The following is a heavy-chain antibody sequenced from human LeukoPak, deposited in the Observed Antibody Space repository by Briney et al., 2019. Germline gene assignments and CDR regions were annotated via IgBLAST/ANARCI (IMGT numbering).Heavy chain of an antibody. D-gene: IGHD3-3*01. CDR2: INHSGST. Sequence: SETLSLTCAVYGGSFSGYYWSWIRKPPGKGLEWIGEINHSGSTNYNPSLKSRVTISVDTSKNQFPLKLSSVTAADTAVYYCARGQGLRFLEWLSWFDPWGQGTLVSVSS. CDR1: GGSFSGYY. CDR3: ARGQGLRFLEWLSWFDP. J-gene: IGHJ5*02. V-gene: IGHV4-34*01.